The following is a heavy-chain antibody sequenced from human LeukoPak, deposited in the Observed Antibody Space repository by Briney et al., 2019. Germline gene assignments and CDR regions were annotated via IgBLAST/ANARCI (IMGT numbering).Heavy chain of an antibody. V-gene: IGHV3-7*01. J-gene: IGHJ4*02. D-gene: IGHD2-2*02. CDR1: GFTFSNYW. CDR2: IKQDGSEK. CDR3: ARDVPLHCSSTSCYTGLDY. Sequence: GGSLRLSCAASGFTFSNYWMTWVRQAPGKGLEWVANIKQDGSEKFFVDSLKGRFTISRDNAENSLYLQMTSLRAEDTAVYYCARDVPLHCSSTSCYTGLDYWGQGTLVTVSS.